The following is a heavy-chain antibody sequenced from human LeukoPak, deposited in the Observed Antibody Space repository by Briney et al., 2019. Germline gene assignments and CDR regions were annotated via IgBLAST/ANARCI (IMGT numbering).Heavy chain of an antibody. D-gene: IGHD3-3*01. V-gene: IGHV3-13*01. CDR2: IGTAGDT. CDR3: ARGGVWITIFGVVIIGLYFDY. J-gene: IGHJ4*02. Sequence: GGSLRLSCAASGFTFSSYDMHWVRQATGKGLEWVSAIGTAGDTYYPGSVKGRFTISRENAKNSLYLQMNSLRAGDTAVYYCARGGVWITIFGVVIIGLYFDYWGQGTLVTVSS. CDR1: GFTFSSYD.